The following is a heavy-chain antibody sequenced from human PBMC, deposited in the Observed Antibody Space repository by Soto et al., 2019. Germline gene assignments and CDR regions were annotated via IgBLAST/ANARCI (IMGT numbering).Heavy chain of an antibody. Sequence: GGSLRLSCAASGFTFSSYGMHWVRQAPCKGLEWVAVISYDGSNKYYADSVKGRFTISRDNSKNTLYLQMNSLRAEDTAVYYCVSDRGYGHASVPYAWGEGTLVTVTS. CDR2: ISYDGSNK. CDR1: GFTFSSYG. D-gene: IGHD5-18*01. CDR3: VSDRGYGHASVPYA. J-gene: IGHJ5*02. V-gene: IGHV3-30*03.